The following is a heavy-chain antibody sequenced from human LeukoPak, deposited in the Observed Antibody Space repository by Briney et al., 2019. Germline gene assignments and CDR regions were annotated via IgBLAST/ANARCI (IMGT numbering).Heavy chain of an antibody. CDR1: GGSISSYY. CDR2: ISDIGSI. D-gene: IGHD2/OR15-2a*01. J-gene: IGHJ4*02. V-gene: IGHV4-59*08. CDR3: AGHHPRNTVDF. Sequence: PSETLSLTCTVSGGSISSYYWSWIRQPPGKGLEWIAYISDIGSINYNPSLKSRVTISLVTSKNQLSLKLRSVTAADTAVYYCAGHHPRNTVDFWGQGTLVTVSS.